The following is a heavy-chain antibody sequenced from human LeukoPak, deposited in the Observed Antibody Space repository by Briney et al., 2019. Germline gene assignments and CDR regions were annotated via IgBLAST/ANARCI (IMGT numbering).Heavy chain of an antibody. CDR1: GGSISSSSYY. D-gene: IGHD4-17*01. CDR3: ARSPLGTTVTFDY. Sequence: PSETLSLTCTVSGGSISSSSYYWGWIRQPPGKGLEWIGSIYHSGSTYYNPSLKSRVTISVDTSKNQFSLKLSSVTAADTAVYYCARSPLGTTVTFDYWGQGTLVTVSS. J-gene: IGHJ4*02. CDR2: IYHSGST. V-gene: IGHV4-39*07.